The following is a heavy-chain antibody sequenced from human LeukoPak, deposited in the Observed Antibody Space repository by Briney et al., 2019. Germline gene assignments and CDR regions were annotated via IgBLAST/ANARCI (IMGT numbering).Heavy chain of an antibody. Sequence: PSETLSLTCAVYGGSFSGYYWSWIRPPPGKGLEWIGEINHSGSTNYNPSLKSRVTISVDTSKNQFSLKLSSVTAADTAVYYCARGSGWTSFDYWGQGTLVTVSS. CDR2: INHSGST. J-gene: IGHJ4*02. D-gene: IGHD6-19*01. CDR3: ARGSGWTSFDY. V-gene: IGHV4-34*01. CDR1: GGSFSGYY.